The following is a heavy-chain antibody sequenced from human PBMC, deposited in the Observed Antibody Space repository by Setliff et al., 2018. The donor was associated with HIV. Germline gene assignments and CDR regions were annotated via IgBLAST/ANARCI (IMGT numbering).Heavy chain of an antibody. Sequence: PGGSLRLSCVASGLPFYNYWMTWLRRAPGKGLEWVGRTGNKASSDTTQYAASVKGRFTISRDDSKNSVFLQMNSLKTEDTAMYYCTRSKWGSGFDYWGQGTLVTVSS. D-gene: IGHD1-26*01. V-gene: IGHV3-72*01. CDR1: GLPFYNYW. J-gene: IGHJ4*02. CDR3: TRSKWGSGFDY. CDR2: TGNKASSDTT.